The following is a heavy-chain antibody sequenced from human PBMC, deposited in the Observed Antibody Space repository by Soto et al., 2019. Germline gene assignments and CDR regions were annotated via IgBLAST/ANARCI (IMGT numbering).Heavy chain of an antibody. V-gene: IGHV1-2*02. CDR1: GYTFTGYY. J-gene: IGHJ5*02. CDR3: ARDRFGETYLDP. Sequence: ASVKVSCKASGYTFTGYYMHWVRQAPGQGLEWMGWINPNSGGTNYAQKFQGRVTMNRDTSISTAYMELSRLSSDDTAVYYCARDRFGETYLDPWGQGTLVTVSS. D-gene: IGHD3-10*01. CDR2: INPNSGGT.